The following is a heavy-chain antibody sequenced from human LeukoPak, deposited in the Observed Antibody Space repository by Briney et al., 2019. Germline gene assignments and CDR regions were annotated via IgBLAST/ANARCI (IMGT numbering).Heavy chain of an antibody. Sequence: GGSLRLSCAASGFTFSTYSMNWVRQAPGKGLEWVSFIDSSSRTTFYADSVKGRFTISRDNAKNSLFLQMNSLRAEDTAVYYCARFPEWLSTVDYWGQGTLVTVSS. CDR3: ARFPEWLSTVDY. CDR1: GFTFSTYS. CDR2: IDSSSRTT. V-gene: IGHV3-48*04. D-gene: IGHD3-3*01. J-gene: IGHJ4*02.